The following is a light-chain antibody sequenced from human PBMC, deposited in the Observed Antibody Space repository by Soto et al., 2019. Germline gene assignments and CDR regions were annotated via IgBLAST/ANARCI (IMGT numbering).Light chain of an antibody. CDR2: VAS. CDR1: QSVTSDY. CDR3: QQYSKSPGT. V-gene: IGKV3-20*01. J-gene: IGKJ1*01. Sequence: EIVLTQSPGTLSLSPGERATLSCRASQSVTSDYLAWYQQKPGQAPRLLIYVASSRATDIPDRFSGGGSGTDFTLTISRLQPEDFAVYYCQQYSKSPGTFGQGTKVEIK.